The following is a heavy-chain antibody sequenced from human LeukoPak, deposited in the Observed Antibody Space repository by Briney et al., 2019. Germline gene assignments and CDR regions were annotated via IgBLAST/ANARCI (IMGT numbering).Heavy chain of an antibody. CDR2: INPNSGGT. V-gene: IGHV1-2*02. J-gene: IGHJ5*01. CDR3: ARASGSYWWFDS. Sequence: ASVKVSCKASGYTFTDYYMHWVRQAPGQGLEWMGWINPNSGGTTYAQKFQGRVTMTRDTSISTVYMELSRLRSDDTAVYYCARASGSYWWFDSWGQGTLVTVSS. CDR1: GYTFTDYY. D-gene: IGHD1-26*01.